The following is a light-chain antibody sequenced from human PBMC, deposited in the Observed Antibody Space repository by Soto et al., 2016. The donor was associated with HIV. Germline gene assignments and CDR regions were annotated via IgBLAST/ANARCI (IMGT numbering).Light chain of an antibody. V-gene: IGKV1-39*01. CDR2: DAS. J-gene: IGKJ1*01. CDR1: QDISTY. Sequence: DIQMTQSPSSLSASVGDRVTITCQASQDISTYVSWYQQKPGXAPKLLIYDASSLHSGVPSRFSGRGSGTDFTLTISSLQHEDLGTYYCQQSSRTPRTFGQGTKVEI. CDR3: QQSSRTPRT.